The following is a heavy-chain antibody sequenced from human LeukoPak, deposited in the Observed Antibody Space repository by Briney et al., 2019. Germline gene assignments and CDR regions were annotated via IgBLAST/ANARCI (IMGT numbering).Heavy chain of an antibody. J-gene: IGHJ6*02. CDR1: GFTFSSYA. V-gene: IGHV3-23*01. CDR2: ISGSGGST. CDR3: AKDQGKYYDFWSGYYDTYYYYGMDV. D-gene: IGHD3-3*01. Sequence: GGSLRLSCAASGFTFSSYAMSWVRQARGKGGEGVSAISGSGGSTYYADSVKGRFTLSRHNSKNTLYLQMNSLRAEDTAVYYCAKDQGKYYDFWSGYYDTYYYYGMDVWGQGTTVTVSS.